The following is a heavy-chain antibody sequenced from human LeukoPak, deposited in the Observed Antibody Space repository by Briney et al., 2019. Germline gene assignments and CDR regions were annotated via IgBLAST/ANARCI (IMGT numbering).Heavy chain of an antibody. V-gene: IGHV1-18*01. CDR3: ARRPLGGSSGKVDY. D-gene: IGHD1-26*01. CDR1: GYTFTSYG. CDR2: ISAYNGNT. J-gene: IGHJ4*02. Sequence: ASVKVSCKASGYTFTSYGISWVRQAPGQGLEWMGWISAYNGNTNYAQKLQGRVTMTTDTSTSTAHMELRSLRSDDTAVYYCARRPLGGSSGKVDYWGQGTLVTVSS.